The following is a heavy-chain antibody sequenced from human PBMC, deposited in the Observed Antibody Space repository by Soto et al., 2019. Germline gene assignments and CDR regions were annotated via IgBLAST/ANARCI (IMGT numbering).Heavy chain of an antibody. Sequence: GGSLRLSCAASGFTFSSYSMNWVRQAPGKGLEWVSYISSSSSTIYYADSVKGRFTISIDNAKNSLYLQMNSLRAEDTAVYYCARHYCSGGSCPLDRYYMDVWGKGTTVTVSS. CDR2: ISSSSSTI. CDR3: ARHYCSGGSCPLDRYYMDV. CDR1: GFTFSSYS. D-gene: IGHD2-15*01. V-gene: IGHV3-48*01. J-gene: IGHJ6*03.